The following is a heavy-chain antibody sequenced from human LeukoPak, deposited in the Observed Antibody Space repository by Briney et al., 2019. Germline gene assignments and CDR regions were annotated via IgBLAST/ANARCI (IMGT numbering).Heavy chain of an antibody. D-gene: IGHD3-22*01. V-gene: IGHV4-30-4*01. J-gene: IGHJ3*02. CDR1: GGSISSGDYY. Sequence: SETLSLTCTVSGGSISSGDYYWSWIRQPPGKGLEWIGYIYYSGSTYYNSSLKSRVTISVDTSKNQFSLKLSSVTAADTAVYYCARRARGYYDSSGYNDAFDIWGQGTMVTVSS. CDR2: IYYSGST. CDR3: ARRARGYYDSSGYNDAFDI.